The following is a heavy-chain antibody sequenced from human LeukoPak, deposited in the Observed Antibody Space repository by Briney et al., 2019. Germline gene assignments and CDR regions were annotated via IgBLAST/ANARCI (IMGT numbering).Heavy chain of an antibody. CDR2: MKEDGSEI. V-gene: IGHV3-7*04. CDR3: ARGVYYFDS. Sequence: PGGSLRLSCVASGFTFSTYWMTWVRQAPGKSLEWVAYMKEDGSEIYYLDSVKGRFTISRDSAKKSLYLQMSSLIAEDTAVYYCARGVYYFDSWGQGTLVTVSS. D-gene: IGHD5/OR15-5a*01. J-gene: IGHJ4*02. CDR1: GFTFSTYW.